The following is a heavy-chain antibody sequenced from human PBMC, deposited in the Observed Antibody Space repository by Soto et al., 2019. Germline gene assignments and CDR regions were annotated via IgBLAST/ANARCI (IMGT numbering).Heavy chain of an antibody. J-gene: IGHJ5*02. CDR2: IYYSGST. CDR1: GGSISSYY. D-gene: IGHD3-9*01. V-gene: IGHV4-59*01. CDR3: ARDRLANWFDP. Sequence: ETLSLTCTVSGGSISSYYWNWIRQPPGKGLEWIGYIYYSGSTKYNPSLKSRVTISVDTSKNQFSLKLSSVTAADTAVYYCARDRLANWFDPWGQGTLVTVSS.